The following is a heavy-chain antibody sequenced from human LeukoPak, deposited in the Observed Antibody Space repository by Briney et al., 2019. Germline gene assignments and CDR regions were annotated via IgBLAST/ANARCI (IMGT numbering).Heavy chain of an antibody. J-gene: IGHJ4*02. CDR2: INWNGGST. CDR3: ARGSYYYDSSGSYYFDY. V-gene: IGHV3-20*04. Sequence: GGSLRLSCAASGFTFDDYGMSWVRQAPGKGLEWVSGINWNGGSTGYADSVKGRFTISRDNAKNSLYLQMNSLRAEDTALYYCARGSYYYDSSGSYYFDYWGQGTLVTVSS. CDR1: GFTFDDYG. D-gene: IGHD3-22*01.